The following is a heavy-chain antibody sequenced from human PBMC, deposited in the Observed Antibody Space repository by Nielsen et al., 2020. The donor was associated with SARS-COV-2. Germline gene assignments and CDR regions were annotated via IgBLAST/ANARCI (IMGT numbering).Heavy chain of an antibody. D-gene: IGHD3-10*01. V-gene: IGHV3-74*01. CDR2: INSDGSST. CDR1: GFNLSSYW. CDR3: ASDVKTVWFQGLGRYYYYYMDV. Sequence: GESLKISCAASGFNLSSYWMHWVRQAPGKGLEWVSRINSDGSSTSYADSVKGRFTISRDNAKNTLSLQMNSLRAEDTAVYYCASDVKTVWFQGLGRYYYYYMDVWGKGTTVTVSS. J-gene: IGHJ6*03.